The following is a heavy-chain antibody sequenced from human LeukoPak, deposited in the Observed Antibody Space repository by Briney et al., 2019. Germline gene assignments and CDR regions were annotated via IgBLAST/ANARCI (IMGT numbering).Heavy chain of an antibody. V-gene: IGHV1-18*01. CDR2: ISGYDGDT. J-gene: IGHJ4*02. CDR1: GYTFNNYG. Sequence: APVKVSCKTSGYTFNNYGITWVRQAPGQGPEWMGWISGYDGDTTFAQKFQGRVAMSTDTSTTTAYMEVRSLRSDDSAVYFCARGGRRSGYTESDYWGQGTLVTVSS. D-gene: IGHD2-2*02. CDR3: ARGGRRSGYTESDY.